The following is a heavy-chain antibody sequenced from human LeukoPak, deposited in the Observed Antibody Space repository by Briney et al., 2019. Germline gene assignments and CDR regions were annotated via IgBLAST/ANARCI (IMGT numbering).Heavy chain of an antibody. CDR1: GGSFSGYY. J-gene: IGHJ5*02. V-gene: IGHV4-34*01. D-gene: IGHD1-26*01. CDR2: INHSGST. CDR3: AREATGPGSNWFDP. Sequence: SETLSLTCAVYGGSFSGYYWSWIRQPPGKGLEWIGEINHSGSTYYNPSLKSRVTISVDTSKNQFSLKLSSVTAADTAVYYCAREATGPGSNWFDPWGQGTLVTVSS.